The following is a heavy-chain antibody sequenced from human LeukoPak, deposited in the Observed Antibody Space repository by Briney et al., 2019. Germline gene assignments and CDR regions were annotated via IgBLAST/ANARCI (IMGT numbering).Heavy chain of an antibody. CDR3: TRGLGVATILTWFDP. CDR1: GFTFSSYG. CDR2: IWYDGSNK. Sequence: GGSLRLSCAASGFTFSSYGMHWVRQAPGKGLEWVAVIWYDGSNKYYADSVKGRFTISRDNSKNTLYLQMNSLRAEDTAVYYCTRGLGVATILTWFDPWGQGTLVTVSS. J-gene: IGHJ5*02. V-gene: IGHV3-33*01. D-gene: IGHD5-12*01.